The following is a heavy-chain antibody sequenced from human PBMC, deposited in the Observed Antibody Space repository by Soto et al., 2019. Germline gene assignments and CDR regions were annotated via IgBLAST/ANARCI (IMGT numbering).Heavy chain of an antibody. V-gene: IGHV3-66*01. J-gene: IGHJ3*02. D-gene: IGHD2-15*01. CDR1: GFTVSDNF. CDR2: IYSDGDT. CDR3: AREKYSWPDAFYM. Sequence: EVQLVESGGGLVQPGGSLRLSCAVSGFTVSDNFMSWVRQAPGRGLEWVSFIYSDGDTYYTDSVKGRFTVSRDNSKNILYLQMNSLSAEDSAVYYCAREKYSWPDAFYMWGQGTMVTVSS.